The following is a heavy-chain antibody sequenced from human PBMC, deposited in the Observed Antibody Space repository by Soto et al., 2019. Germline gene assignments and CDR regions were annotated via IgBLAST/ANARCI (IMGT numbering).Heavy chain of an antibody. Sequence: PSETLSLTCTVSGGSISSSSYYWGWIRQPPGKGLEWIGSIYYSGSTYYNPSLKSRVTISVDTSKNQFSLKLSSVTAADTAVYYCARQRSSSPYYYYYYMDVWGKGTTVTVSS. J-gene: IGHJ6*03. CDR3: ARQRSSSPYYYYYYMDV. D-gene: IGHD6-6*01. V-gene: IGHV4-39*01. CDR2: IYYSGST. CDR1: GGSISSSSYY.